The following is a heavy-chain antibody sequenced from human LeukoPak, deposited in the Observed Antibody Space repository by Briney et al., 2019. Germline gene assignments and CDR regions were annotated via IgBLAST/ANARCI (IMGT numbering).Heavy chain of an antibody. Sequence: SETLSLTCTVSGGSISSSSYYWSWIRQPPGKGLELIGYISYSGSTNYNPSLKSRVIISADTSKNQFSLKLNSVTAADTAVYYCARGLYSSSWPDGFDIWGQGTMVTVSS. J-gene: IGHJ3*02. V-gene: IGHV4-61*01. CDR2: ISYSGST. CDR1: GGSISSSSYY. D-gene: IGHD6-13*01. CDR3: ARGLYSSSWPDGFDI.